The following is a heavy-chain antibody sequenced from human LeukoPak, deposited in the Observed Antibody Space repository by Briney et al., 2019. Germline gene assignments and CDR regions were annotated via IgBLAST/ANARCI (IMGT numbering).Heavy chain of an antibody. CDR2: INERATII. J-gene: IGHJ4*02. V-gene: IGHV3-74*01. D-gene: IGHD3-16*01. CDR3: VRDLILVWTPGDDFDH. Sequence: AGGSLRLSCAASGFTFSIYWMHWVRQAPGKGLEWVSRINERATIISYADSVKGRFTISRENARNTLYLQMNSLTAEDTAVYYCVRDLILVWTPGDDFDHWGQGTLVTVSS. CDR1: GFTFSIYW.